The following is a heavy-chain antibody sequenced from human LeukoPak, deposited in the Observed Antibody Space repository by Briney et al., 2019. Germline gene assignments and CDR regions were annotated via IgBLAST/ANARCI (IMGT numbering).Heavy chain of an antibody. Sequence: QSGGSLRLSCAASGFTFSSYSMNWVRQAPGKGLEWVSYISSSSSTIYYADSVKGRFTISRDNAKNSLYLQMNGLRAEDTAVYYCARAVATSYYYYTDVWGKGATVTVSS. D-gene: IGHD6-19*01. CDR1: GFTFSSYS. J-gene: IGHJ6*03. V-gene: IGHV3-48*04. CDR3: ARAVATSYYYYTDV. CDR2: ISSSSSTI.